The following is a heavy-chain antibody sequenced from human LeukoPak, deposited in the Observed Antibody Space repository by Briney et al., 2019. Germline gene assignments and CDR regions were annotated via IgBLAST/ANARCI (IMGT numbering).Heavy chain of an antibody. CDR2: IYAGDSDT. J-gene: IGHJ4*02. CDR1: GYTFTGYY. Sequence: GESLKISCKGSGYTFTGYYITWVRQMPGKGLEWMGIIYAGDSDTRYSPSFQGQVTISADKSISAAYLQWNSLKASDTAMYYCVGSSGWSHWGQGTLVTVSS. D-gene: IGHD6-19*01. CDR3: VGSSGWSH. V-gene: IGHV5-51*01.